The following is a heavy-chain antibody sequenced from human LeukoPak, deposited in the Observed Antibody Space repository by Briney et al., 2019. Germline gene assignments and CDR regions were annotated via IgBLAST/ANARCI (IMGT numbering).Heavy chain of an antibody. J-gene: IGHJ5*02. CDR1: GGSISSYY. D-gene: IGHD6-19*01. Sequence: PSETLSLTCTVSGGSISSYYWSWIRQPPGKGLEWIGYIYYSGSTNYNPSLKSRGTISVDTYKNQFSLKLSSVTAADTAVYYCARDRGQWLLNWFDPWGQGTLVTVSS. V-gene: IGHV4-59*01. CDR3: ARDRGQWLLNWFDP. CDR2: IYYSGST.